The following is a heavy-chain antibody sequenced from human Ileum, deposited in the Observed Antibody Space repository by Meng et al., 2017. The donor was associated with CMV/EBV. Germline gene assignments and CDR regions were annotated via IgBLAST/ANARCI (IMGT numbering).Heavy chain of an antibody. D-gene: IGHD5-24*01. CDR3: AHEVEKTTTIPAPFDH. J-gene: IGHJ4*02. CDR1: FSLSTSPAG. CDR2: IYWNDDK. Sequence: FSLSTSPAGVSWVRQPPGKGLEWLALIYWNDDKRYSPSLRSRLAITKDASKSQVVLTLSTMDLVDTATYYCAHEVEKTTTIPAPFDHWGQGILVTVSS. V-gene: IGHV2-5*01.